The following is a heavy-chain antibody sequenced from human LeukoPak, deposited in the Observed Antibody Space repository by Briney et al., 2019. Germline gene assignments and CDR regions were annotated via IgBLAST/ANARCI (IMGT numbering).Heavy chain of an antibody. CDR2: IYYSGTT. D-gene: IGHD4-17*01. Sequence: SETLSLTCTVSGGSTSSSTYYWGWIRQPPGKGLEWIGSIYYSGTTYYNPSLKSRVTISVDTSKNQFSLKLSSVTAADTATYYCASSLRSDDYWGQGTLVTVSS. CDR1: GGSTSSSTYY. J-gene: IGHJ4*02. CDR3: ASSLRSDDY. V-gene: IGHV4-39*01.